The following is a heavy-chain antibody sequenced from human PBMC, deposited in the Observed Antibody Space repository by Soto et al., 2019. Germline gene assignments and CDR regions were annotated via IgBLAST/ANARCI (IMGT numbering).Heavy chain of an antibody. D-gene: IGHD3-16*01. CDR1: GFSLTTSGVG. CDR2: LYWDYEK. V-gene: IGHV2-5*02. Sequence: QITLKESGPTLVKPTQTLTLTCSFSGFSLTTSGVGVGWIRQPPGKALERLEFLYWDYEKRYSPSLKSRLTITMDTSNTQVVLTRPNMAPVDTGTYSCAQSSGGSGDYWAPATVVTVPS. CDR3: AQSSGGSGDY. J-gene: IGHJ4*02.